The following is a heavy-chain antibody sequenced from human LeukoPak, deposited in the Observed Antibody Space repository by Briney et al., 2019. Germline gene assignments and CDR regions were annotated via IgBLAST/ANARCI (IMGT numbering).Heavy chain of an antibody. CDR1: GYTFTSYA. Sequence: ASVKVSCKASGYTFTSYAMNWVRQAPGQGLEWMGWINTNTGNPTYAQGFTGRFVFSLDTSVSTAYLQISSLKAEDTAVYYCARDRRSGSYYYYYGMDVWGQGTTVTVSS. CDR3: ARDRRSGSYYYYYGMDV. V-gene: IGHV7-4-1*02. D-gene: IGHD1-26*01. J-gene: IGHJ6*02. CDR2: INTNTGNP.